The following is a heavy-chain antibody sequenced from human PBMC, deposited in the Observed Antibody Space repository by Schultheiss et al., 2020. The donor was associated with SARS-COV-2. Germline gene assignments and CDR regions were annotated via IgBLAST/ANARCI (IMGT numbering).Heavy chain of an antibody. D-gene: IGHD1-1*01. Sequence: GGSLRLSCKASEFLLGTFHIHWVRQAPGLGLQWMGIINPYGGRADYAQKFQDRVTMTSDTSRNTVSMELRSLKSDDTAVYYCARAGYGRGRDFYGLDVWGQGTAVTVSS. J-gene: IGHJ6*02. CDR3: ARAGYGRGRDFYGLDV. CDR1: EFLLGTFH. CDR2: INPYGGRA. V-gene: IGHV1-46*01.